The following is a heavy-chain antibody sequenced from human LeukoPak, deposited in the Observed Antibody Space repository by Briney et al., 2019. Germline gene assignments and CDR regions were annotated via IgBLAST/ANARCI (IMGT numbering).Heavy chain of an antibody. D-gene: IGHD2-2*01. J-gene: IGHJ3*02. CDR2: TYTSGST. CDR3: ARETEDCSSTSCYDAFDI. V-gene: IGHV4-4*07. Sequence: PSETLSLTCTVSGGSISSYYWSWIRQPAGKGLEWIGRTYTSGSTNYNPSLKSRVTMSVDTSKNQFSLKLSSVTAADTAVYYCARETEDCSSTSCYDAFDIWGQGTMVTVSS. CDR1: GGSISSYY.